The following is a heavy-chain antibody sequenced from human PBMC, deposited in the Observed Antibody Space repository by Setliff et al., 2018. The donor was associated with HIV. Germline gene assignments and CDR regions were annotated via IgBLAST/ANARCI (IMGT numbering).Heavy chain of an antibody. Sequence: GGSLRLSCAASGFNFSDYYMNWIRQAPGRGPEWVSFISHSGSTIFYADSVKGRFTISRDNAKNSVFLQMNSLRAEDTAVYYCVRDPTLDILTGPYFDYWGQGTLVTVSS. J-gene: IGHJ4*02. CDR3: VRDPTLDILTGPYFDY. CDR1: GFNFSDYY. V-gene: IGHV3-11*04. CDR2: ISHSGSTI. D-gene: IGHD3-9*01.